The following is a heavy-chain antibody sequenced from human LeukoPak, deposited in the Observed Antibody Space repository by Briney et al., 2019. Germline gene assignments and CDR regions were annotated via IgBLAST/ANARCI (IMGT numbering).Heavy chain of an antibody. CDR2: ISYDGSNK. V-gene: IGHV3-30-3*01. D-gene: IGHD3-10*01. Sequence: GGSLRLSCAASGFTFSSYAMHWVRQAPGKGLEWVAVISYDGSNKYYADSVKGRFTISRDNSKNTLYLQMNSLRAEDTAVYYCARAPGLRGNAYGSGSFSLGFDCWGQGILVTVSS. CDR1: GFTFSSYA. CDR3: ARAPGLRGNAYGSGSFSLGFDC. J-gene: IGHJ4*02.